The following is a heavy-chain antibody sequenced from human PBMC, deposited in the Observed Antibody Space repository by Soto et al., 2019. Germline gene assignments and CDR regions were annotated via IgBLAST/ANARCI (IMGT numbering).Heavy chain of an antibody. V-gene: IGHV4-4*02. CDR2: IHHSGST. D-gene: IGHD3-22*01. CDR1: GVSISTSHW. J-gene: IGHJ4*02. Sequence: QVQLQESGPGLVKPSGTLSLTCTVSGVSISTSHWWSWVRQPPGKGLDWIGEIHHSGSTNFNPSLKSRVTISVEKPKNQFSLKLTSATAADTAVYYCARNVGNYSDSSPAGHFDFWGQGTLVTVSS. CDR3: ARNVGNYSDSSPAGHFDF.